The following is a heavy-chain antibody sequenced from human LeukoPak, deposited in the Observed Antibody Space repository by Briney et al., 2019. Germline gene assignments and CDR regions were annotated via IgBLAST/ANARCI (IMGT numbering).Heavy chain of an antibody. J-gene: IGHJ5*02. V-gene: IGHV1-46*01. Sequence: ASVKVSCKASGYTFTSYYMHWVRQAPGQGLEWMGIINPSGGSTSYAQRFQGRVTMTRDTSTSTIYMELSSLRSEDTAVYYCARDKTDSSTYSWFDPWGQGTLVTVSS. CDR2: INPSGGST. CDR1: GYTFTSYY. D-gene: IGHD6-13*01. CDR3: ARDKTDSSTYSWFDP.